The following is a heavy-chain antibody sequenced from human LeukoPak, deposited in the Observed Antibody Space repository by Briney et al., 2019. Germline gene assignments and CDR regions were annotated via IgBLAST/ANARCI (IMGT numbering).Heavy chain of an antibody. CDR2: IIPIFGTA. D-gene: IGHD4-17*01. V-gene: IGHV1-69*05. J-gene: IGHJ4*02. CDR1: GCTFTIYA. CDR3: ARDGWIPFTVPTGYFDY. Sequence: SVTVSCKGSGCTFTIYAINWVRNPPGAGLEWMGGIIPIFGTANYAQRFQGRVTITTDESTSTACMELGRLRSEDTAVYCCARDGWIPFTVPTGYFDYWGQGTLVTVSS.